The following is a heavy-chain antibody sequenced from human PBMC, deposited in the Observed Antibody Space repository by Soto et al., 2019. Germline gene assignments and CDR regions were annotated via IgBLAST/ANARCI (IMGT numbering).Heavy chain of an antibody. J-gene: IGHJ1*01. Sequence: YSVKVSCTSSGGPFSSYSMTWVREAPGLGLAWVGGIIPVLGTANYAQKFQGRVTITADESTRTGYIEMSSLRYEDTAVYYCAATVVFPEAETSRQYAATAGWRQGNMVTV. D-gene: IGHD2-21*01. CDR2: IIPVLGTA. V-gene: IGHV1-69*01. CDR3: AATVVFPEAETSRQYAATAG. CDR1: GGPFSSYS.